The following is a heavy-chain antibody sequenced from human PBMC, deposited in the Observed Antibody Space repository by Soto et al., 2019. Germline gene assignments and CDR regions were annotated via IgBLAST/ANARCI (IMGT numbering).Heavy chain of an antibody. CDR3: ARGLGAAASEAPTTTRGFDY. CDR2: INHSGST. Sequence: PSETLSLTCAVYGGSFSGYYWSWIRQPPGKGLEWIGEINHSGSTNYNPSLKSRVTISVDTSKNQFSLKLSSVTAADTAVYYCARGLGAAASEAPTTTRGFDYWGQGTLVTVSS. J-gene: IGHJ4*02. V-gene: IGHV4-34*01. CDR1: GGSFSGYY. D-gene: IGHD6-13*01.